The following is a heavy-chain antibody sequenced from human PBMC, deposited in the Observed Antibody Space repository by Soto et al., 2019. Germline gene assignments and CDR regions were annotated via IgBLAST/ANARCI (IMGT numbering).Heavy chain of an antibody. CDR2: ISSGSSYI. J-gene: IGHJ6*02. CDR1: GFTFSSYS. CDR3: ARAEIFGVTNGMDV. Sequence: GGSLRLSCAASGFTFSSYSMNWVRQAPGKGLEWVSSISSGSSYIYYADSVKGRFTISRDNAKNSLYLQMNSLRAEDTAVYYCARAEIFGVTNGMDVWGQGTTVTVSS. D-gene: IGHD3-3*01. V-gene: IGHV3-21*01.